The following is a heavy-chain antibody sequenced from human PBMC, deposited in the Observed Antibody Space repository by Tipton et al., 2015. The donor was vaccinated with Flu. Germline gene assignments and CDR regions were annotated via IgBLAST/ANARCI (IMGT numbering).Heavy chain of an antibody. V-gene: IGHV4-38-2*02. D-gene: IGHD1-1*01. J-gene: IGHJ3*02. CDR1: GYSISSGYY. CDR2: IYHSGST. Sequence: TLSLTCTVSGYSISSGYYWGWIRQPPGKGLEWIGSIYHSGSTYYNPSLKSRVTISVDTSKNQFSLKLSSVTAADTAVYYCARALDSGAFDIWGQGTIVTVSS. CDR3: ARALDSGAFDI.